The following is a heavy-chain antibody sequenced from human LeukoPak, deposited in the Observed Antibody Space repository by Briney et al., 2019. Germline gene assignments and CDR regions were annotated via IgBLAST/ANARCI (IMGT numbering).Heavy chain of an antibody. D-gene: IGHD4-17*01. CDR2: INHSGST. V-gene: IGHV4-34*01. CDR1: GGSFSGYY. J-gene: IGHJ4*02. Sequence: SETLSLTCAVYGGSFSGYYWSWIRQPPGKGLEWIGEINHSGSTYYNPSLKSRVTISVDTSKNQFSLKLSSVTAADTAVYYCASYGDYSNFDYWGQGTLVTVSS. CDR3: ASYGDYSNFDY.